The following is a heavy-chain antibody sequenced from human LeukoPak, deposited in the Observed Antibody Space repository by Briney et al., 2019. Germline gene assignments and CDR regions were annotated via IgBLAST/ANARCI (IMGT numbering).Heavy chain of an antibody. D-gene: IGHD3-3*01. Sequence: SETLSLTCSVSGGSITSTDFWWGWIRQSPGKGLEWITNFYYNGSPYNNPSLEGRVTISVDASKNQFSLKLSSVTAADTAMYYCARRGQSTAWSFDYWGQGTLVTVSS. CDR3: ARRGQSTAWSFDY. J-gene: IGHJ4*02. V-gene: IGHV4-39*01. CDR1: GGSITSTDFW. CDR2: FYYNGSP.